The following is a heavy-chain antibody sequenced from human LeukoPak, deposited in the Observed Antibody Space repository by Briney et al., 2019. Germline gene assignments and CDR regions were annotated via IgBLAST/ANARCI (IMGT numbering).Heavy chain of an antibody. CDR2: INHSGST. CDR1: GGSFSGYY. V-gene: IGHV4-34*01. CDR3: ARALRYFDWLAYHWFDP. Sequence: PSETLSLTCAVYGGSFSGYYWSWIRQPPGKGLEWIGEINHSGSTNYNPSLKSRVTISVDTSKNQFSLRLSSVTAADTAVYYCARALRYFDWLAYHWFDPWGQGTLVTVSS. D-gene: IGHD3-9*01. J-gene: IGHJ5*02.